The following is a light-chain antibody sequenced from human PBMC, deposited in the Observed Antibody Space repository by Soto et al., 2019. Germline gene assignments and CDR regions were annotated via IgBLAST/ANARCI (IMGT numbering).Light chain of an antibody. CDR3: HPSYNGPFT. Sequence: DIQMTQSPSSLSASVGDRVTVTCRAGQSISRYLNWYQQRPGKAPNLLIYSASSLQTGVPSRFSGSGSGTDFTLTITNLQPEDFATYYCHPSYNGPFTFGPGTKVDL. J-gene: IGKJ3*01. V-gene: IGKV1-39*01. CDR2: SAS. CDR1: QSISRY.